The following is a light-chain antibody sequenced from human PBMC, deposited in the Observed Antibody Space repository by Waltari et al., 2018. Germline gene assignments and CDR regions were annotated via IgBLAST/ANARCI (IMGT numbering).Light chain of an antibody. V-gene: IGKV3-11*01. CDR3: QQRSNWPPIT. CDR2: DAS. Sequence: CRASQGVSSYLAWYQQKPGQAPRLLIYDASNRATGIPARFSGSGSGTDFTLTISSLEPEDFAVYYCQQRSNWPPITFGQGTRLEIK. J-gene: IGKJ5*01. CDR1: QGVSSY.